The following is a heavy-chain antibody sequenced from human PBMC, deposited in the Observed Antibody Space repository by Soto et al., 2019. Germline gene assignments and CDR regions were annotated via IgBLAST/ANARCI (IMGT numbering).Heavy chain of an antibody. CDR3: ARGRGWRDY. V-gene: IGHV1-8*01. J-gene: IGHJ4*02. CDR1: GYSFTSYD. D-gene: IGHD6-19*01. CDR2: MDPKTGNT. Sequence: QVQLVQSGAEVKKPGASVKVSCRASGYSFTSYDFNWVRQATGQGLEWMGWMDPKTGNTDYGQKFQGRVTMTRNTSISTAYMELSSLTSEDTAVYYCARGRGWRDYWGQGTLVTVSS.